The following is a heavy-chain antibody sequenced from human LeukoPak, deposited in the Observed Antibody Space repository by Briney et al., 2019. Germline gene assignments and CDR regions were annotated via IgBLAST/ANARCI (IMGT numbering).Heavy chain of an antibody. CDR2: ISASGGST. V-gene: IGHV3-23*01. J-gene: IGHJ4*02. D-gene: IGHD1-1*01. CDR1: GVIFNNYA. CDR3: ANHAGTTRQTKDY. Sequence: GGSLRLSCADSGVIFNNYAMSWVRQAPGRGLEWVSVISASGGSTYYADSVKGRFTISRDNSNNRLYLEMNSLRAEDTAVYYCANHAGTTRQTKDYWGQGTLVTVSS.